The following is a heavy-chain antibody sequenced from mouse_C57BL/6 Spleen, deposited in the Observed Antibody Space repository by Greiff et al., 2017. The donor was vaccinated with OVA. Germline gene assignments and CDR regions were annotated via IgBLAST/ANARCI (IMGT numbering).Heavy chain of an antibody. CDR2: IDPSDSET. CDR1: GYTFTSYW. CDR3: ARGTTVVGGNY. Sequence: QVQLQQPGAELVRPGSSVKLSCKASGYTFTSYWMPWVKQRPIQGLEWIGNIDPSDSETHSNQQFQATATLTVDKSSSTAYMQLSSLTSEDSAFYYGARGTTVVGGNYWGQGTTLTVSS. V-gene: IGHV1-52*01. J-gene: IGHJ2*01. D-gene: IGHD1-1*01.